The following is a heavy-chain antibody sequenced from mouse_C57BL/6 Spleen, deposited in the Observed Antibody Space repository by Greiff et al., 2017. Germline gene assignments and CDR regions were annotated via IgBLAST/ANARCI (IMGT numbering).Heavy chain of an antibody. Sequence: DVKLVESGGGLVKPGGSLKLSCAASGFTFSDYGMHWVRQAPEKGLEWVAYISSGSSTIYYADTVKGRFTIARDNAKNTLFLQMTSLRSEDTAMYYCAIISTVVEEFAYWGQGTLVTVSA. CDR2: ISSGSSTI. CDR1: GFTFSDYG. J-gene: IGHJ3*01. V-gene: IGHV5-17*01. CDR3: AIISTVVEEFAY. D-gene: IGHD1-1*01.